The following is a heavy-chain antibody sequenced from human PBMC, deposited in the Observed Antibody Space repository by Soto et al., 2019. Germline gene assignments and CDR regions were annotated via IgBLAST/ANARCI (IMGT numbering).Heavy chain of an antibody. Sequence: QVQLVQSGAEVKKPGSSVKVSCKASGGTFSSYAISWVRQAPGQGREWMGGIIPIFGTANYAQKFQGRVTITADESTSTAYMERSSLRSEDTAVYYCARDWLYSGYHALDAFDIWGQGTMVTVSS. D-gene: IGHD5-12*01. J-gene: IGHJ3*02. CDR3: ARDWLYSGYHALDAFDI. V-gene: IGHV1-69*01. CDR1: GGTFSSYA. CDR2: IIPIFGTA.